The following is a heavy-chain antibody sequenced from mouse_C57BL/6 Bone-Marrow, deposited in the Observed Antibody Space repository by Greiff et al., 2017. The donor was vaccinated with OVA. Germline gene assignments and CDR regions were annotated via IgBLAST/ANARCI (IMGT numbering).Heavy chain of an antibody. D-gene: IGHD2-1*01. J-gene: IGHJ2*01. CDR2: ISDGGSYT. CDR1: GFTFSSYA. CDR3: ARDLHYGNYAY. V-gene: IGHV5-4*01. Sequence: DVQLVESGGGLVKPGGSLKLSCAASGFTFSSYAMSWVRQTPEKRLEWVATISDGGSYTYYPDNVKGRFTISRDNAKNNLYLQMSHLKSEDTAMYYCARDLHYGNYAYWGQGTTLTVSS.